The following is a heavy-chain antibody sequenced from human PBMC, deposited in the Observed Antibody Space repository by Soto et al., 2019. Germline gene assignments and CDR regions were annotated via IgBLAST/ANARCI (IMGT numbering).Heavy chain of an antibody. J-gene: IGHJ6*02. CDR1: GYTFTGYY. CDR2: INPNSGGT. D-gene: IGHD5-12*01. V-gene: IGHV1-2*02. CDR3: ATTDKVGDGYNSIFYYYYYGMDV. Sequence: ASVKVSCKASGYTFTGYYMHWVRQAPGQGLEWMGWINPNSGGTNYAQKFQGRVTMTRDTSISTAYMELSRLRSDDTAVYYCATTDKVGDGYNSIFYYYYYGMDVWGQGTTVTVSS.